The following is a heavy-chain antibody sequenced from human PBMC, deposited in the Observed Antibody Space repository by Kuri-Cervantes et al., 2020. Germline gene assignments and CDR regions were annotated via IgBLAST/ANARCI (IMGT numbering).Heavy chain of an antibody. CDR3: ARVMIMFGGVIDSFDY. CDR1: GFTFSNSW. J-gene: IGHJ4*02. Sequence: GESLKISCAASGFTFSNSWMHWVRQAPGKGLVWVSRINGDGRTTNYADSVKGRFTISRDNARNSLYLQMNSLRAEDTAVYYCARVMIMFGGVIDSFDYWGQGTLVTVSS. D-gene: IGHD3-16*02. CDR2: INGDGRTT. V-gene: IGHV3-74*01.